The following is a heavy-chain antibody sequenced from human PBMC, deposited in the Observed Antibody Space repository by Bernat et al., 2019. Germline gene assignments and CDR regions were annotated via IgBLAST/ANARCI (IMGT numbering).Heavy chain of an antibody. J-gene: IGHJ5*02. CDR1: GFTFSSYG. Sequence: QVQLVESGGGVVQPGRSLRLSCAASGFTFSSYGMHWVRPAPGKGLEWVAVIWYDGSNKYYADSVKGRFTISRDNSKNTLYLQMNSLRAEDTAVYYCARDKRAAGSWFDPWGQGTLVTVSS. CDR2: IWYDGSNK. D-gene: IGHD6-13*01. CDR3: ARDKRAAGSWFDP. V-gene: IGHV3-33*01.